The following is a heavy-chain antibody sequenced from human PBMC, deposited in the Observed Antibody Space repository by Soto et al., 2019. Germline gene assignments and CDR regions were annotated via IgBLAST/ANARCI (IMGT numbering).Heavy chain of an antibody. CDR3: ARDRGYSSGHPADV. Sequence: EVQLVESGGGLVQPGGSLRLSCAASGFTFSTYAMHWVHQAPGKGLECVSAISSNGGSTYYGNSVKGRFTISRDNSKNTLYLQMGSLRADDMAVYYCARDRGYSSGHPADVWGQGTTVTVSS. CDR1: GFTFSTYA. D-gene: IGHD6-19*01. V-gene: IGHV3-64*01. CDR2: ISSNGGST. J-gene: IGHJ6*02.